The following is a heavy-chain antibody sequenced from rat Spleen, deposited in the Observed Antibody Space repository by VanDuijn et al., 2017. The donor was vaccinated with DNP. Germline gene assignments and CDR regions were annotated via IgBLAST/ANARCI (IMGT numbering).Heavy chain of an antibody. J-gene: IGHJ4*01. Sequence: QVQLKESGPGLVQPSQTLSLTCTVSGFSLTDYSVAWLRQPPGEGLEWVAAMSNGGNTYYNSVLRSRLTISRDTSRSQVFLRVNSLQTEDTATFYCARAYPGLSYYAMDAWGQGTSVTVSS. CDR1: GFSLTDYS. D-gene: IGHD1-4*01. CDR2: MSNGGNT. V-gene: IGHV2-6*01. CDR3: ARAYPGLSYYAMDA.